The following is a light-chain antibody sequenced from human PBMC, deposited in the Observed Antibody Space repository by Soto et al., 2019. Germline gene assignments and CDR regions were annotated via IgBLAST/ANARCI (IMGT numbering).Light chain of an antibody. CDR2: DVN. J-gene: IGLJ3*02. V-gene: IGLV2-14*03. Sequence: QSALTQPASVSGSPGQSITISCTGTSSDVGAYNYVSWYQHHPAKAPKLLIYDVNNRPSGVSNRFSGSKSGNTASLTISGLQVEDEADYYCASYTGTTTPVLFGGGTQLTVL. CDR1: SSDVGAYNY. CDR3: ASYTGTTTPVL.